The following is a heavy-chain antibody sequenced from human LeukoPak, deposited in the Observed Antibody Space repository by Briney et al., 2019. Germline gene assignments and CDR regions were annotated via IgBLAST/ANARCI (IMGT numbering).Heavy chain of an antibody. D-gene: IGHD2-8*01. CDR1: GFTLSSYT. CDR3: ARGRTYGEYEGY. V-gene: IGHV3-23*01. Sequence: GGSLRLSCAASGFTLSSYTMNWVRQTPGKGLEWVSGISTSTYYAESVKGRFTISRDNSKNTLSLQMNSLRAEDTAVYFCARGRTYGEYEGYWGQGTLVTVSS. J-gene: IGHJ4*02. CDR2: ISTST.